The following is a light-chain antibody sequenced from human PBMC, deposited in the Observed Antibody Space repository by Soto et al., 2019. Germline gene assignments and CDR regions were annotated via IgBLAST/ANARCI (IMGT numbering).Light chain of an antibody. Sequence: QSVLTQPASVSGSPGQSITISCTGTSRDVGGYNYVSWYQHHPDKAPKLMIYDVSNRPSGVSNRFSGSKSGNTASLTISGLQAEDEADYYCNSYTSSSTRVVFGGGTKLTVL. J-gene: IGLJ2*01. CDR3: NSYTSSSTRVV. CDR2: DVS. V-gene: IGLV2-14*03. CDR1: SRDVGGYNY.